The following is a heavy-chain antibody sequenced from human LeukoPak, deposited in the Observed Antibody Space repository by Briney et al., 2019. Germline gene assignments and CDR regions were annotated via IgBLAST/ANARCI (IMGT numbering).Heavy chain of an antibody. CDR3: AEAHSVGATSSADY. V-gene: IGHV3-30*02. CDR2: IRYDGSNK. Sequence: GGSLRLSCAASGFTFISYGMHWVRQAPGKGLEWVAFIRYDGSNKYYADSVKGRFTISRDNSKNTLYLQMNSLRAEDTAVYYCAEAHSVGATSSADYWGQGTLVTVSS. CDR1: GFTFISYG. D-gene: IGHD1-26*01. J-gene: IGHJ4*02.